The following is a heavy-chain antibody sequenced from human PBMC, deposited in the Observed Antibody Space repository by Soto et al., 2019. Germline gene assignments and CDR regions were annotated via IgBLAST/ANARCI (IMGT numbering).Heavy chain of an antibody. J-gene: IGHJ6*02. V-gene: IGHV3-33*01. CDR1: GFTFSSYG. Sequence: QVQLVESGGGVVQPGRSLRLSCAASGFTFSSYGMHWVRQAPGKGLEWVAVIWYDGSNKYYADPVKGRFTISRDNSKNTLYLQMNSLRAEDTAVYYCAREVVDTAMENYYYYGMDVWGQGTTVTVSS. D-gene: IGHD5-18*01. CDR2: IWYDGSNK. CDR3: AREVVDTAMENYYYYGMDV.